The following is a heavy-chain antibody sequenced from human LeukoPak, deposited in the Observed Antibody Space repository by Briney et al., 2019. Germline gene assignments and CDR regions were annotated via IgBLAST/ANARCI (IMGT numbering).Heavy chain of an antibody. CDR2: ISSSSSNM. J-gene: IGHJ6*02. Sequence: GGSLRLSCAAPGFTFSRYSMNWIRQAPGKGLEWVSSISSSSSNMYYADSVKGRFSISRDNAKNSLYLQMNSLRAEDTAVYYCARGIPELDVWGQGTTVTVSS. V-gene: IGHV3-21*01. CDR1: GFTFSRYS. CDR3: ARGIPELDV.